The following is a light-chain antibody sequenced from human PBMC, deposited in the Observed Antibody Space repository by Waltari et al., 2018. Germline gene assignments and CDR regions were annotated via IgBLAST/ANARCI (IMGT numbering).Light chain of an antibody. Sequence: TWRASQSLSNWLAWYQQKPGKAPKVLIYKASTLESGVPSRFSGSGSGTEFTLTISSLQPDDFATYYCQQYRNLWTFGQGTKVEIK. V-gene: IGKV1-5*03. CDR2: KAS. CDR3: QQYRNLWT. J-gene: IGKJ1*01. CDR1: QSLSNW.